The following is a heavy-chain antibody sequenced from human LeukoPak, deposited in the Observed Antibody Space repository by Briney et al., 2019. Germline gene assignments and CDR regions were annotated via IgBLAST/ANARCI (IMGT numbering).Heavy chain of an antibody. CDR2: IMPISGTA. CDR3: ARGTMGDSGYDRGVVYYYYYMDV. D-gene: IGHD5-12*01. J-gene: IGHJ6*03. CDR1: GGTFSSYV. Sequence: SVKVSCKASGGTFSSYVINWVRQAPGQGLEWMGGIMPISGTANHAQKFQGRVTITADKSTSTAYMELSSLRSEDTAVYYCARGTMGDSGYDRGVVYYYYYMDVWGKGTTVTISS. V-gene: IGHV1-69*06.